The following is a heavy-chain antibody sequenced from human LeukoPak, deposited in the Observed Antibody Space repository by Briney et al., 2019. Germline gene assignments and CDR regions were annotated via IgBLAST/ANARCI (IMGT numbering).Heavy chain of an antibody. D-gene: IGHD1-14*01. Sequence: SQTLSLTCTVSGGSISSGSYYWSWIRQPAGKGLEWIGRIYTSGSTNYNPSLKSRVTTSVDTSKNQFSLKLSSVTAADTAVYYCARGTMIRSFDPWGQGTLVTVSS. J-gene: IGHJ5*02. CDR1: GGSISSGSYY. V-gene: IGHV4-61*02. CDR3: ARGTMIRSFDP. CDR2: IYTSGST.